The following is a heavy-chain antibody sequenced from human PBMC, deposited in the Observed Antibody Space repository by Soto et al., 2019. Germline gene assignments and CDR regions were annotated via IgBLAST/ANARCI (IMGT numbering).Heavy chain of an antibody. CDR2: ISGSDGST. CDR1: GFTFNSYA. V-gene: IGHV3-23*01. J-gene: IGHJ4*02. CDR3: AKDYMYRGVHCPFFDY. D-gene: IGHD3-10*01. Sequence: PGGSLRLSCAASGFTFNSYAMNWVRQAPGKGLEWVSVISGSDGSTYYADSVKGRFTISRDNSKNTLYLQMNSLRAEDTAIYYCAKDYMYRGVHCPFFDYWGQGTLVTVSS.